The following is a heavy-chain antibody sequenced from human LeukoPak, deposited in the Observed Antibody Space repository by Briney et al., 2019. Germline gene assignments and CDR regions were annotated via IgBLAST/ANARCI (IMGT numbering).Heavy chain of an antibody. Sequence: KSSETLSLTCTVSGGSISSSSYYWGWIRQPPGKGLEWIGSIYYSGSTYYNPSLKSRVAISVDTSKNQFSLKLSSVTAADTAVYYCASRLRYYYYMDVWGKGTTVTVSS. CDR1: GGSISSSSYY. D-gene: IGHD3-10*01. V-gene: IGHV4-39*07. CDR3: ASRLRYYYYMDV. J-gene: IGHJ6*03. CDR2: IYYSGST.